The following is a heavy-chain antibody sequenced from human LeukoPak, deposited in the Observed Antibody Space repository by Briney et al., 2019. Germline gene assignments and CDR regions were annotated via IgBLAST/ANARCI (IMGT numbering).Heavy chain of an antibody. D-gene: IGHD2-15*01. V-gene: IGHV4-4*09. J-gene: IGHJ3*02. CDR3: ARGYSSGGSCYVPFDI. Sequence: SETLSLTCTVSGGSISSYYWSWIRQPPGKGLEWIGYIYTSGSTNYNPSLKSRVTISVDTSKNQFSLKLSSVTAADTAVYYCARGYSSGGSCYVPFDIWGQGTMVTVSS. CDR2: IYTSGST. CDR1: GGSISSYY.